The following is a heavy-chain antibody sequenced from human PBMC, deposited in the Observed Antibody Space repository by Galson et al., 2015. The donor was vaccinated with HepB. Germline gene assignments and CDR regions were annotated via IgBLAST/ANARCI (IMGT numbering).Heavy chain of an antibody. D-gene: IGHD3-10*01. V-gene: IGHV3-53*01. CDR1: GFSVSSNY. Sequence: SLRLSCAASGFSVSSNYMSWVRQAPAKGLEWVSVLYSGGTTQYADSVKGRFTISRDNSKNTLYLQMNNLKVEDTAVYYCASNVGSGRIDAFDIWGQGTMVTVS. CDR2: LYSGGTT. CDR3: ASNVGSGRIDAFDI. J-gene: IGHJ3*02.